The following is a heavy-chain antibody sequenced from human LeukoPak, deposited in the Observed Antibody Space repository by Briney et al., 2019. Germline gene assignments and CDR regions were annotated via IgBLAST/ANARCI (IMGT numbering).Heavy chain of an antibody. D-gene: IGHD2-15*01. Sequence: ESLKISCKGPGYTFTNYWIAWVRQMPGKGLEWMGMICPGDSDTRYSPSFQGQVTISVDKSIEPAYLQWSSLKTSDTGMYYCARSLVVAPNCFDPWGRGTGDSLSS. J-gene: IGHJ5*02. CDR2: ICPGDSDT. CDR3: ARSLVVAPNCFDP. V-gene: IGHV5-51*01. CDR1: GYTFTNYW.